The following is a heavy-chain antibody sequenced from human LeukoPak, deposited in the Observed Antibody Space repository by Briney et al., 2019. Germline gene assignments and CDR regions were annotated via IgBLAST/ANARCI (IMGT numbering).Heavy chain of an antibody. CDR2: ISYDGSNK. D-gene: IGHD3-22*01. V-gene: IGHV3-30*03. Sequence: GGSLRLSCAASGFTFSSYGMHWVRQAPGKGLEWVAVISYDGSNKYYADSVKGRFTISRDNSKNTLYLQMSSLRAEDTAAYYCAVVNYYDSSGPPDYWGQGTLVTVSS. J-gene: IGHJ4*02. CDR3: AVVNYYDSSGPPDY. CDR1: GFTFSSYG.